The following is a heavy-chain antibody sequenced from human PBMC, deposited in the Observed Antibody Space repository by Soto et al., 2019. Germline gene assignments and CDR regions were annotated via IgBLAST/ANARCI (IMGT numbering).Heavy chain of an antibody. CDR1: GGTFSSYA. V-gene: IGHV1-18*01. Sequence: ASVKVSCKASGGTFSSYAISWVRQAPGQGLEWMGRISAYNGNTNYAQKLQGRVTMTTDTSTSTAYMELRSLRSDDTAVYYCARVVGALGHWFDPWGQGTLVTVSS. CDR3: ARVVGALGHWFDP. D-gene: IGHD1-26*01. CDR2: ISAYNGNT. J-gene: IGHJ5*02.